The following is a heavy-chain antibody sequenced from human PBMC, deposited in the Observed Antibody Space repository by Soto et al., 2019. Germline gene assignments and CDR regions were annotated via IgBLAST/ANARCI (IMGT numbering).Heavy chain of an antibody. CDR3: ARRQISPPTRGAASARGGMDV. CDR2: IWNDGNGY. D-gene: IGHD6-13*01. Sequence: QVQLVESGGGVVQPGRSLRLSCAASGFNFNNYGMHWVRQAPGKGLEWVAVIWNDGNGYYYANSVKGRFTISRDNSKNTLYLQMSSLSAEDTAVYYCARRQISPPTRGAASARGGMDVWGQGTTVPVS. V-gene: IGHV3-33*01. J-gene: IGHJ6*02. CDR1: GFNFNNYG.